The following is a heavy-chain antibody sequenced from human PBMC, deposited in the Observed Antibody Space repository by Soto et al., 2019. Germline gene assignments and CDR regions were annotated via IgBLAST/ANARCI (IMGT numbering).Heavy chain of an antibody. D-gene: IGHD3-16*01. J-gene: IGHJ4*02. CDR1: GFTFNTYA. V-gene: IGHV3-30*18. CDR2: ISYDGSNK. Sequence: QVQLVEFGGGVVQPGRSLRLSCAASGFTFNTYAMHWVRQAPGKGLEWVAVISYDGSNKYYADSVKGRFTISGDNSKNTLYLEMNSLRAEDTAVYYCAKDGGLRLAFYFDYWGQGTLVTVSS. CDR3: AKDGGLRLAFYFDY.